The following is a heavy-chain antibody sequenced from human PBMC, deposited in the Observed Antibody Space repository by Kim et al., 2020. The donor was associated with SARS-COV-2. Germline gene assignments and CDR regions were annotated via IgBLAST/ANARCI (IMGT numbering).Heavy chain of an antibody. CDR1: GGSVSSGSYY. CDR3: ARVVTAAAGIDY. V-gene: IGHV4-61*01. D-gene: IGHD6-13*01. CDR2: IYYSGST. J-gene: IGHJ4*02. Sequence: SETLSLTCTVSGGSVSSGSYYWSWIRQPPGKGLEWIGYIYYSGSTNYNPSLKSRVTISVDTSKNQFSLKLSSVTAADTAVYYCARVVTAAAGIDYWGQGTLVTVSS.